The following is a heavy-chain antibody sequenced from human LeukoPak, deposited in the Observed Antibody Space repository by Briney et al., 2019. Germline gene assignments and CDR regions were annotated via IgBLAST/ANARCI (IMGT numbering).Heavy chain of an antibody. Sequence: PGGSLRLSCAASGFTFSSYSMNWLREAPGKGLDWVSSISSSSSYIYYADSVKGRFTISRDNAKNSLYLQMNSLRAEDTAVYYCARDLSYPGAIDYWGQGTLVTVSS. CDR3: ARDLSYPGAIDY. D-gene: IGHD3-10*01. CDR1: GFTFSSYS. V-gene: IGHV3-21*01. CDR2: ISSSSSYI. J-gene: IGHJ4*02.